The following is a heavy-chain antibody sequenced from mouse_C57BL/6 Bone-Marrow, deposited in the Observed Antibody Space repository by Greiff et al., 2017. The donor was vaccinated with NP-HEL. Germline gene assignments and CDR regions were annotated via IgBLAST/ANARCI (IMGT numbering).Heavy chain of an antibody. Sequence: VQLQQSGTVLARPGASVKMSCKTSGYTFTSYWMHWVKQRPGQGLEWIGAIYPGNSDTSYNQKFKGKAKLTAVTSASTAYLELSSLTNEDSAVYYCTRALLYYGSSYDWYFDVWGTGTTVTVSS. CDR2: IYPGNSDT. V-gene: IGHV1-5*01. CDR1: GYTFTSYW. CDR3: TRALLYYGSSYDWYFDV. D-gene: IGHD1-1*01. J-gene: IGHJ1*03.